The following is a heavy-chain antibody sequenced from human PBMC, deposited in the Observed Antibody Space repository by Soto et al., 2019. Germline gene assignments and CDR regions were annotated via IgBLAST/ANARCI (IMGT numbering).Heavy chain of an antibody. J-gene: IGHJ5*02. CDR1: GGSISSGTW. CDR2: IYHSGSP. Sequence: QVQLQESGPGLVKPSGTLSLTCAVSGGSISSGTWWSWVRQSPGRGLEWIGEIYHSGSPNYNPSLKSRVTMSVDKSKNLFSLSLSSVTAADSALYYFARRITSAPNWFDPWGQGTLVTVSS. D-gene: IGHD1-20*01. V-gene: IGHV4-4*02. CDR3: ARRITSAPNWFDP.